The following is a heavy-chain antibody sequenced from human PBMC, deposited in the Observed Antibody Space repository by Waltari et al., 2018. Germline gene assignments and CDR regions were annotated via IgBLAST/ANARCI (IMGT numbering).Heavy chain of an antibody. J-gene: IGHJ6*02. D-gene: IGHD4-17*01. V-gene: IGHV1-69*08. CDR2: IIPIFGTA. CDR1: GGTFSSYA. CDR3: ARDKNGDYSSYYYGMDV. Sequence: QVQLVQSGAEVKKPGSSVKVSCKASGGTFSSYAISWVRQAPGQGLEWMGRIIPIFGTANYAQKFQGRVTITADKSTSTAYMELSSLRSEDTAVYYCARDKNGDYSSYYYGMDVWGQGTTVTVSS.